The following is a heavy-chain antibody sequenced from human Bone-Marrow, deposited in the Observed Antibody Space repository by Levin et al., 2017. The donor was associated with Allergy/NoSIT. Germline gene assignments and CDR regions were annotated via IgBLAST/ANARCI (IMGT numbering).Heavy chain of an antibody. D-gene: IGHD2-8*01. CDR2: ISYDGSNK. J-gene: IGHJ4*02. Sequence: PPGGSLRLSCAASGFTFSSYAMHWVRQAPGKGLEWVAVISYDGSNKYYADSVKGRFTISRDNSKNTLYLQMNSLRAEDTAVYYCARAKLMEGLDYWGQGTLVTVSS. CDR3: ARAKLMEGLDY. CDR1: GFTFSSYA. V-gene: IGHV3-30-3*01.